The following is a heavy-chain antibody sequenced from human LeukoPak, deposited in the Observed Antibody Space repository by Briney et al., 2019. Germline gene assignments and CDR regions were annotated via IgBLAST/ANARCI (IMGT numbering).Heavy chain of an antibody. V-gene: IGHV4-59*08. Sequence: SGTLSLTCTVSGGSISSYYWSWIRQPPGKGLEWIGYIYYSGSTNYNPSLKSRVTISVDTSKNQFSLKLSSVTAADTAVYYCARQVEWELLLEYYYYMDVWGKGTTVTVSS. CDR2: IYYSGST. D-gene: IGHD1-26*01. CDR3: ARQVEWELLLEYYYYMDV. J-gene: IGHJ6*03. CDR1: GGSISSYY.